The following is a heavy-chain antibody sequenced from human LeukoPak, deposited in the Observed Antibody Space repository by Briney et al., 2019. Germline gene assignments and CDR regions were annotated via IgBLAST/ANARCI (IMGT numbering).Heavy chain of an antibody. J-gene: IGHJ6*02. V-gene: IGHV4-34*01. CDR3: ARGTVAGTRPNYYYYYGMDV. CDR2: ST. D-gene: IGHD6-19*01. Sequence: STNYNPSLKSRVTISVDTSKNQFSLKLSSVTAADTAVYYCARGTVAGTRPNYYYYYGMDVWGQGTTVTVSS.